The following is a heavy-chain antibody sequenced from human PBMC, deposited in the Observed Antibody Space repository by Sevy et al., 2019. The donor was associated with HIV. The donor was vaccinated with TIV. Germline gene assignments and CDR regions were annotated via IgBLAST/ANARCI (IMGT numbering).Heavy chain of an antibody. J-gene: IGHJ4*02. CDR2: LAFGCGEI. V-gene: IGHV3-23*01. CDR3: AREGCTKPHDY. D-gene: IGHD2-8*01. Sequence: GGSLRLSCAASGFTFSKYSMSWVRQPPGKGLEWFSTLAFGCGEINYADSVKGRFTISGDNSKNSVYLQMNNLRPEDTAVYYCAREGCTKPHDYWGQGTLVTVSS. CDR1: GFTFSKYS.